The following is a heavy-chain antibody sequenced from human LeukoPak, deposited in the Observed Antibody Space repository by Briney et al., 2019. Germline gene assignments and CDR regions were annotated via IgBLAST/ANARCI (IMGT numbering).Heavy chain of an antibody. D-gene: IGHD2-8*01. Sequence: SETLSLTCTVSGGSISSYYWSWIRQPAGKGLEWIGRIYTSGSTNYNPSLKSRVTMSVDTSKNQFSLKLSSVTAADTAVYYCARGRDCTNGVCFFYFDYWGQGTLVTVSS. CDR3: ARGRDCTNGVCFFYFDY. CDR1: GGSISSYY. V-gene: IGHV4-4*07. J-gene: IGHJ4*02. CDR2: IYTSGST.